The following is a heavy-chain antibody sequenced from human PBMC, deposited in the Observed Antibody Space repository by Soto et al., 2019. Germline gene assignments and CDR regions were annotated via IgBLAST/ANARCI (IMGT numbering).Heavy chain of an antibody. Sequence: EVQVLESGGGLVQPGGSLRLSCAASRFTFSTFALTWVRQAPGKGLEWVSSFSGTDDGTYYADSVKGRFTFSRDNANNMLYLQMNSLRPEDTAVYYCAKGGGNSITLWWWAPGHWGQGTLVTVAS. J-gene: IGHJ4*02. V-gene: IGHV3-23*01. CDR1: RFTFSTFA. CDR3: AKGGGNSITLWWWAPGH. CDR2: FSGTDDGT. D-gene: IGHD2-21*01.